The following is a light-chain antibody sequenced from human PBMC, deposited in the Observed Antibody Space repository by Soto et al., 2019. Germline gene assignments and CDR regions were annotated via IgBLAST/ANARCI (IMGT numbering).Light chain of an antibody. CDR2: WAS. CDR1: QSVLYSSNNKNY. CDR3: RKNFSIPQNT. V-gene: IGKV4-1*01. J-gene: IGKJ2*01. Sequence: DIVMTQSPDSLTVSLGERATINCKSSQSVLYSSNNKNYLAWYQQKPGQPPKLLIYWASTRESGVPDRFSGGGLATDFSPTISGRQAEELAVYYCRKNFSIPQNTFAQGTRLEIK.